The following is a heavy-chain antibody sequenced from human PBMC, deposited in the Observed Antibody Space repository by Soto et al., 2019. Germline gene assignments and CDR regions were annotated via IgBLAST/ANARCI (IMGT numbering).Heavy chain of an antibody. V-gene: IGHV3-15*07. D-gene: IGHD2-8*02. CDR3: TAHPHYYTGWFDY. CDR1: GFTFSSAW. CDR2: IKGKVHGETS. Sequence: EVQLVESGGGLVKPGGSLRLSCAASGFTFSSAWLNWVRQAPGKGLEWVGRIKGKVHGETSDYAAPVKGRFSISRDESSNTKHLQTDSLDSEDTAVYYCTAHPHYYTGWFDYWGQGALVTVSS. J-gene: IGHJ4*02.